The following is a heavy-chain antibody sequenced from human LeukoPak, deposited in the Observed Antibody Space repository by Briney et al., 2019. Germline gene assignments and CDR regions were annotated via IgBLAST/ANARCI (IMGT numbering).Heavy chain of an antibody. J-gene: IGHJ4*02. D-gene: IGHD3-3*01. CDR2: ISGSGGST. CDR1: GFTFSSYA. CDR3: AKDVRRFLEWLFDY. Sequence: GSLRLSCAASGFTFSSYAMSWVRQAPGKGLEWVSAISGSGGSTYYADSVKGRFTISRDNSKNTLYLQMNSLRAEDTALYYCAKDVRRFLEWLFDYWGQGTLVTVSS. V-gene: IGHV3-23*01.